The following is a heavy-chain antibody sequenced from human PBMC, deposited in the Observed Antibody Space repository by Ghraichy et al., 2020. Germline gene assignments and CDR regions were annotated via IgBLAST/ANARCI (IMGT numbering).Heavy chain of an antibody. CDR1: GVKFTAYG. D-gene: IGHD2-2*01. J-gene: IGHJ4*02. CDR2: ISAYNGKS. CDR3: ARDGDIVVVPAAPFDY. V-gene: IGHV1-18*01. Sequence: ASVKVSCKASGVKFTAYGISWVRQAPGQGPEWMGWISAYNGKSYYAQRLQGRLTMTTDTSTNTAYLELRSLRSDDTAVYYCARDGDIVVVPAAPFDYWGQGTLVTVSS.